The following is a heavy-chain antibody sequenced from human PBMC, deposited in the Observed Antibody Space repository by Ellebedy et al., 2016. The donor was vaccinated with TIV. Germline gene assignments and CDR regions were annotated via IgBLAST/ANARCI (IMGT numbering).Heavy chain of an antibody. CDR1: GYTFTSYG. CDR2: ISAYNGNT. CDR3: ASFQHMITFGGVHQSNAFDI. Sequence: ASVKVSXXASGYTFTSYGISWVRQAPGQGLEWMGWISAYNGNTNYAQKLQGRVTMTTDTSTSTAYMELRSLRSDDTAVYYCASFQHMITFGGVHQSNAFDIWGQGTMVTVSS. J-gene: IGHJ3*02. V-gene: IGHV1-18*04. D-gene: IGHD3-16*01.